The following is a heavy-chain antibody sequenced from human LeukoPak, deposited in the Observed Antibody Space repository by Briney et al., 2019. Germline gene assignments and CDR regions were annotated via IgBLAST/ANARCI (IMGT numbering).Heavy chain of an antibody. CDR1: GFTFSSYE. CDR2: ISSSGSTI. J-gene: IGHJ3*02. V-gene: IGHV3-48*03. Sequence: PGGSLRLSCAASGFTFSSYEMNWVRQAPGKGLEWVSYISSSGSTIYYADSVKGRFTISRDNAKNSLYLQMNSLRAEDTAVYYCARGISKSAKPAFDIWGQGTMVTVSS. D-gene: IGHD3-3*02. CDR3: ARGISKSAKPAFDI.